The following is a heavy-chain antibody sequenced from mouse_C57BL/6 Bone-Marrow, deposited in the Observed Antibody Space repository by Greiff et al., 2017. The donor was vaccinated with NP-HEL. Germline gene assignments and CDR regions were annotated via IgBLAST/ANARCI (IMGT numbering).Heavy chain of an antibody. CDR3: ARCSSGYHYAMDY. D-gene: IGHD3-2*02. V-gene: IGHV1-55*01. J-gene: IGHJ4*01. CDR2: IYPGSGST. Sequence: QVHVKQPGAELVKPGASVKMSCKASGYTFTSYWITWVKQRPGQGLEWIGDIYPGSGSTNYNEKFKSKATLTVDTSSSTAYMQLSSLTSEDSAVYYCARCSSGYHYAMDYWGQGTSVTVSS. CDR1: GYTFTSYW.